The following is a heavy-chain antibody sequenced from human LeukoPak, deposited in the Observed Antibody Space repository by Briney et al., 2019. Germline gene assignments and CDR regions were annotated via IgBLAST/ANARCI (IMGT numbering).Heavy chain of an antibody. CDR2: IYYSGST. D-gene: IGHD3-10*01. CDR3: ARQLRELLWFGEVDY. J-gene: IGHJ4*02. Sequence: PSETLSLTCTVSGGSISSSSYYWGWIRQPPGKGLEWIGSIYYSGSTYYNPSLKSRVTISVDASKNQFSLKLSSVTAADTAVYYCARQLRELLWFGEVDYWGQGTLVTVSS. V-gene: IGHV4-39*01. CDR1: GGSISSSSYY.